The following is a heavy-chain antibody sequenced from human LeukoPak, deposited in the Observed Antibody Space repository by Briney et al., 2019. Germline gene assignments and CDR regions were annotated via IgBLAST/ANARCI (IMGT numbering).Heavy chain of an antibody. CDR2: INYSGST. CDR3: ARARLSIVRGITNFDY. Sequence: SETLSLTCSVSGYAISSGYFLGWIRQPPGTGLEWVGTINYSGSTFYNPSLKSRVTISVDTSKTTFSLMLNSVTAADTALYFCARARLSIVRGITNFDYWGQGTVVTVSS. CDR1: GYAISSGYF. J-gene: IGHJ4*02. V-gene: IGHV4-38-2*02. D-gene: IGHD3-10*01.